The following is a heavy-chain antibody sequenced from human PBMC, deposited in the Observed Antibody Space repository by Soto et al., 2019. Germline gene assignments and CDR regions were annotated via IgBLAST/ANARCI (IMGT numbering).Heavy chain of an antibody. CDR2: IIPIFGTA. CDR3: ARAHRRYYDSSGYYLFDY. D-gene: IGHD3-22*01. CDR1: GGTFSSYA. Sequence: VQLVQSGAEVKKPGSSVKVSCKASGGTFSSYAISWVRQAPGQGLEWMGGIIPIFGTANYAQKFQGRVTITADESTSTAYMELSSLRSEDTAVYYCARAHRRYYDSSGYYLFDYWGQGTLVTVSS. J-gene: IGHJ4*02. V-gene: IGHV1-69*01.